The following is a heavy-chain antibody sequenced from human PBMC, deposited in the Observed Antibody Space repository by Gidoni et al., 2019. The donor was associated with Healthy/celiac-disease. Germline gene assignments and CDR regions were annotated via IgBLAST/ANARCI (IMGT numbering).Heavy chain of an antibody. J-gene: IGHJ3*02. CDR3: ARVTAQQLGAFDI. Sequence: QVQLQESGPGLVKPSETLSLTCTVSGGSISSYYWSWIRQPPGKGLEWIGYIYYSGSTNYNPSLKSRVTISVDTSKNQFSLKLSSVTAADTAVYYCARVTAQQLGAFDIWGQGTMVTVSS. V-gene: IGHV4-59*01. CDR2: IYYSGST. D-gene: IGHD6-13*01. CDR1: GGSISSYY.